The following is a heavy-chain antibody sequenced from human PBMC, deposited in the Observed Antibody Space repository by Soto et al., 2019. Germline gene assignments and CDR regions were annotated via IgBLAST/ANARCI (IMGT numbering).Heavy chain of an antibody. J-gene: IGHJ4*02. Sequence: EVQLVESGGGLVRPGGSLRLSCAASGFTFSTYSMNWVRQAPGKGLEWVSSITSSSSYIYYADSVRGRFTISRDNAKNSLYLQMNSLRAEDTAVYYCARVETGYSSSWYVDYWGQGTLVTVSS. CDR2: ITSSSSYI. D-gene: IGHD6-13*01. V-gene: IGHV3-21*01. CDR3: ARVETGYSSSWYVDY. CDR1: GFTFSTYS.